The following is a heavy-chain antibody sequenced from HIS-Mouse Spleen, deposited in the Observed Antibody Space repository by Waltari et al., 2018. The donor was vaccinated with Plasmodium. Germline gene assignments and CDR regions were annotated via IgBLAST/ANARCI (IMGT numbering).Heavy chain of an antibody. CDR1: GFTFSSYS. V-gene: IGHV3-23*01. CDR2: ISGSGGRK. CDR3: AKDTLLQWELVFFFDY. J-gene: IGHJ4*02. D-gene: IGHD1-26*01. Sequence: EVQLLESGGGLVQPGGSLRLSCAASGFTFSSYSMGWVGQAPGTGLAWVSAISGSGGRKYYADAVKGRFTSAADNSKNTLYLQMNSLRAEDTAVYYCAKDTLLQWELVFFFDYWGQGTLVTVSS.